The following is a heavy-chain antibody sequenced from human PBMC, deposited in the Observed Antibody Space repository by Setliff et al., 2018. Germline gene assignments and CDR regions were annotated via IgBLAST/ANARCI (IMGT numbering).Heavy chain of an antibody. CDR2: ISGNSGST. CDR3: ARDVFDFRTGQAGP. Sequence: GGSLRLSCAASGFNFSINDMTYGMSWVRQAPGKGLQWVSGISGNSGSTYYAASVKGRFTISRDNSRNTLYLQMNSLRAEDTAVYYCARDVFDFRTGQAGPWGQGTLVTVSS. D-gene: IGHD3-3*01. V-gene: IGHV3-23*01. J-gene: IGHJ5*02. CDR1: GFNFSINDMTYG.